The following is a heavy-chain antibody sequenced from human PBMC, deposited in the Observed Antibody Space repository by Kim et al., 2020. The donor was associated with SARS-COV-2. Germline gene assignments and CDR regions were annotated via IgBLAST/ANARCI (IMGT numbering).Heavy chain of an antibody. Sequence: GGSLRLSCAASGFTVSSNYMSWVRQAPGKGLEWVSVIYSGGSTYYADSVKGRFTISRDNSKNTLYLQMNSLRAEDTAVYYCARTIMYYDSSGYLDYWGQGTLVTVSS. D-gene: IGHD3-22*01. J-gene: IGHJ4*02. CDR3: ARTIMYYDSSGYLDY. CDR2: IYSGGST. CDR1: GFTVSSNY. V-gene: IGHV3-53*01.